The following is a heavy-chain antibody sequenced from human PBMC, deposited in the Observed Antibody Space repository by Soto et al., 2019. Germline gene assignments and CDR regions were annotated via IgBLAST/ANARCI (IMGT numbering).Heavy chain of an antibody. J-gene: IGHJ4*02. Sequence: KTSETLSLTCTVSGGSISSYYWSWIREPPGKGLEWIGYIYYSGITKYSPSLKSRVTISVDTSKNQFSLKLSSVTAADTAVYYCARAKKTYNWNPVFDYWGQGTLVTVSS. D-gene: IGHD1-20*01. CDR3: ARAKKTYNWNPVFDY. CDR1: GGSISSYY. CDR2: IYYSGIT. V-gene: IGHV4-59*12.